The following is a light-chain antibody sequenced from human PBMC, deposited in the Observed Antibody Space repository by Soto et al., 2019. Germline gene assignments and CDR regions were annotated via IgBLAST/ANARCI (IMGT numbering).Light chain of an antibody. V-gene: IGKV3-20*01. CDR1: QSVRSSY. J-gene: IGKJ1*01. CDR2: GVS. Sequence: EIVLTQSPGTLSLSPGERATLSCRASQSVRSSYLAWYQQKLGQAPRLLIYGVSNSATSIPDRVSGSGSGTDFTLTISRLESDDFAVYYCQQYGTSPSTFGQGTKVEIK. CDR3: QQYGTSPST.